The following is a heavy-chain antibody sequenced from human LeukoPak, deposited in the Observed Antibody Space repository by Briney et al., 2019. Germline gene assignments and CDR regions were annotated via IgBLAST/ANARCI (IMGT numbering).Heavy chain of an antibody. D-gene: IGHD2-2*01. CDR1: GFTLSSYW. CDR2: INEDGSVK. V-gene: IGHV3-7*03. J-gene: IGHJ4*02. Sequence: GGSLRLSCAASGFTLSSYWMSWVRQAPGRGLEWVANINEDGSVKNYVDSLKGRFTISRDNTKNSMYLQMNSLRAEDTAVYYCAKDPRSSRQGTPPFDYWGQGTLVTVSS. CDR3: AKDPRSSRQGTPPFDY.